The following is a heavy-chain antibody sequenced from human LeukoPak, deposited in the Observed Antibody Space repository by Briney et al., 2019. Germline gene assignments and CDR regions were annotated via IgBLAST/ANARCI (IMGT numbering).Heavy chain of an antibody. CDR3: ARGGNSDGPALFHY. CDR2: VYHRGST. D-gene: IGHD5-18*01. Sequence: SETLSLTCTVSGGSISRSSYYWVWIRQPPGKGLEWIGSVYHRGSTAVTPSIKSRVTISVDTPKNQSSLKLSSVTAADTAVYYCARGGNSDGPALFHYWGQGTLVTVSS. CDR1: GGSISRSSYY. J-gene: IGHJ4*02. V-gene: IGHV4-39*01.